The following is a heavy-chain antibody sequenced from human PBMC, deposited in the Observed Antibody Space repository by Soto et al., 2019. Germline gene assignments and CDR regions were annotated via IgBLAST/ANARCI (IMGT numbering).Heavy chain of an antibody. CDR2: INSDGSST. CDR1: GFTFSSYW. V-gene: IGHV3-74*01. J-gene: IGHJ4*02. D-gene: IGHD3-3*01. CDR3: ARTHYDFWSGYFYFDY. Sequence: GGSLRLSCAASGFTFSSYWMHWVRQAPGKGLVWVSRINSDGSSTSYADSVKGRFTISRDNSKNTLYLQMNSLRAEDTAVYYCARTHYDFWSGYFYFDYWGQGTLVTVSS.